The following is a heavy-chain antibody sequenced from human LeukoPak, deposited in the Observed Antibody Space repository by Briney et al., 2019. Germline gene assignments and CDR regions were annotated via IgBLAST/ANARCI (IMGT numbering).Heavy chain of an antibody. CDR1: GGSISSSSYY. D-gene: IGHD6-13*01. J-gene: IGHJ4*02. Sequence: SETLSLTCTVSGGSISSSSYYWGWIRQPPGKGLEWIGSIYYSGSTYYNPSLKSRVTISVDTSKNQFSLKLSSVTAADTAVYYCARDGIAAAGTAYWGQGTLVTVSS. V-gene: IGHV4-39*02. CDR3: ARDGIAAAGTAY. CDR2: IYYSGST.